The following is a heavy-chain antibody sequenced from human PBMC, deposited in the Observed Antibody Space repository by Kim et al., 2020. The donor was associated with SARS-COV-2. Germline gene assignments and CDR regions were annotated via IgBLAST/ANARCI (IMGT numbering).Heavy chain of an antibody. J-gene: IGHJ3*02. V-gene: IGHV3-9*01. CDR1: GFTFDDYA. CDR2: ISWNSGSI. CDR3: AKDKEYSSSSGAFDI. Sequence: GGSLRLSCAASGFTFDDYAMHWVRQAPGKGLEWVSGISWNSGSIGYADSVKGRFTISRDNAKNSLYLQMNSLRAEDTALYYCAKDKEYSSSSGAFDIWGQGTMVTVSS. D-gene: IGHD6-6*01.